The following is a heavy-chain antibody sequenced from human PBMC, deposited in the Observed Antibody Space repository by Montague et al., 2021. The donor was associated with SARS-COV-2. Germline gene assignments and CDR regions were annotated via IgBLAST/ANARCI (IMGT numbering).Heavy chain of an antibody. CDR2: IHHTGSS. V-gene: IGHV4-59*01. Sequence: SETLSLTCTVSGGSISNYYWSWIRQSPGKRLEWIGYIHHTGSSNYSPSLKSRVTISLGTSRNQFSLELSSVTAADTAVYYCARDGFYYDSSGEYLETGGFDNWGQGTLVTVSS. J-gene: IGHJ4*02. CDR3: ARDGFYYDSSGEYLETGGFDN. CDR1: GGSISNYY. D-gene: IGHD3-22*01.